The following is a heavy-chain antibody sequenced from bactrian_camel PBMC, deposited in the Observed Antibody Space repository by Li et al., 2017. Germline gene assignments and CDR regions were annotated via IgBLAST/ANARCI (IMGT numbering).Heavy chain of an antibody. J-gene: IGHJ6*01. D-gene: IGHD6*01. CDR3: VADLAYAGSWYIEAEFGV. CDR1: GFTFSNYG. V-gene: IGHV3S6*01. CDR2: IYGDGSNT. Sequence: VQLVESGGGLVQPGGSLRLSCAASGFTFSNYGMTWVRQGPGKGLEWVSEIYGDGSNTNYGDSVKGRFTISRDNAKNTLFLQMNSLKTEDTAVYYCVADLAYAGSWYIEAEFGVWGQGTQVTVS.